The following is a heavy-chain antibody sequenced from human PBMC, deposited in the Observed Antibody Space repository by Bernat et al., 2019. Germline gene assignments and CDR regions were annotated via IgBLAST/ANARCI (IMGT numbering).Heavy chain of an antibody. J-gene: IGHJ4*02. CDR3: ARDSGGYDLDY. D-gene: IGHD5-12*01. Sequence: EVQLVESGGGLVKPGGSLRLSCAASGFTFSSYSMNLVRQAPGKGLEWVSYISSSSSYIYYADSVKGRFTISRDNAKNSLYLQMNSLRAEDTAVYYFARDSGGYDLDYWGQGTLVTVSS. CDR1: GFTFSSYS. V-gene: IGHV3-21*05. CDR2: ISSSSSYI.